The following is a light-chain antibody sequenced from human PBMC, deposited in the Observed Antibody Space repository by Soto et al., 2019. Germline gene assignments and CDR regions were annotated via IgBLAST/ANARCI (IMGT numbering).Light chain of an antibody. CDR1: QSVSSSH. CDR3: QQYGSSPT. V-gene: IGKV3-20*01. Sequence: EIVLTQSPGTLSLSPGERATLSCRASQSVSSSHLAWYQQKPGQAPRLLIYGASSRATGIPDRFSGSGSGTDFTLTISRLEPEDFAVYYCQQYGSSPTFGPGTKVDI. CDR2: GAS. J-gene: IGKJ3*01.